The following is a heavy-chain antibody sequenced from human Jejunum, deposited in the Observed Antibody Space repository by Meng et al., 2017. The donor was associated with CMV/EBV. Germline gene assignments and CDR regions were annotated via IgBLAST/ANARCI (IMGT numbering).Heavy chain of an antibody. CDR2: IQYDGSDK. D-gene: IGHD2-2*01. CDR1: GFIFSNYG. Sequence: QVELVEAGGGVVQPGGSLRLSCAASGFIFSNYGMHWVRQAPGKGLEWVAFIQYDGSDKYYADSVRGRFTISRDNSKNMLYLQMNNVRAEDTAIYYCAKRYCTTTNCKGAFDYWGQGTLVTVSS. J-gene: IGHJ4*02. V-gene: IGHV3-30*02. CDR3: AKRYCTTTNCKGAFDY.